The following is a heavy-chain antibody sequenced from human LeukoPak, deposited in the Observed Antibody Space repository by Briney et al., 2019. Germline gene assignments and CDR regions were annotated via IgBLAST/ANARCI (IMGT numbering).Heavy chain of an antibody. CDR1: GGSMSSSRYY. CDR2: MYYTGST. Sequence: PSETLSLTCTVSGGSMSSSRYYWGWIRQPPGKGLEWIGSMYYTGSTYYNPSVKSRITISVDTSKNHFSLRLSSVTAADTAMYYCARAGGVDTAMDANFDYWGQGTLVTVSS. CDR3: ARAGGVDTAMDANFDY. V-gene: IGHV4-39*07. J-gene: IGHJ4*02. D-gene: IGHD5-18*01.